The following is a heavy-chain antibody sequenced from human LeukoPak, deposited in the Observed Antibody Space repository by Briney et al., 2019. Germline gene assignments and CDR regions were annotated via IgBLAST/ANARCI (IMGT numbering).Heavy chain of an antibody. CDR2: ISSSSSTI. D-gene: IGHD3-22*01. CDR1: GFTFSSYS. J-gene: IGHJ4*02. Sequence: PGGSLRLSCAASGFTFSSYSMNWVRQAPGKGLEWVSYISSSSSTIYYADSVKGRFTISRDNSKKTLYLQMNSLRAEDTAVYYCARDRNEYYDSSGQYFICWGQGTLVTVSS. V-gene: IGHV3-48*01. CDR3: ARDRNEYYDSSGQYFIC.